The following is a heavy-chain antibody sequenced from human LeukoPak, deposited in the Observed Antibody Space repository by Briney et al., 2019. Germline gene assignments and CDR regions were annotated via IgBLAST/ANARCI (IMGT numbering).Heavy chain of an antibody. J-gene: IGHJ4*02. CDR1: GGTFSSYA. CDR3: ARGGRLWSGYYYYFDY. CDR2: IIPIFGTA. V-gene: IGHV1-69*05. Sequence: AASVKVSCKASGGTFSSYAISWVRQSPGQGLGWRGGIIPIFGTANYAQKFQGRVTITTDESTSTAYMELSSLRSDDTAVYYCARGGRLWSGYYYYFDYWGQGTLVTVSS. D-gene: IGHD3-3*01.